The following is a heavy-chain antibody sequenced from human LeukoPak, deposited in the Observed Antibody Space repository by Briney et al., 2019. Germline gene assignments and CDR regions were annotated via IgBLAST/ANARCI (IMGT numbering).Heavy chain of an antibody. CDR2: INYSGST. J-gene: IGHJ4*02. CDR3: ARASYLRYFGAFYY. Sequence: PSETLSLTCAVSGGSFSGYYWSWIRQPPGKGLEWIGDINYSGSTNYNPSLKSRVTISVDTSKNQFSLKLSSVTAADTPVYNCARASYLRYFGAFYYWGPGTLCTVSS. D-gene: IGHD3-9*01. CDR1: GGSFSGYY. V-gene: IGHV4-34*01.